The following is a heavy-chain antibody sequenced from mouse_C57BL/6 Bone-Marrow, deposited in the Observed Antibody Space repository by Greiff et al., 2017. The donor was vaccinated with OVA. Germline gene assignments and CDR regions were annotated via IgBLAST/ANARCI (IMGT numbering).Heavy chain of an antibody. D-gene: IGHD1-1*01. J-gene: IGHJ3*01. CDR1: GYTFTSYW. Sequence: QVQLQQPGAELVKPGASVKMSCKASGYTFTSYWITWVKQRPGQGLEWIGDIYPGSGSTNYNEKFKSKATLTVDTSSSTAYMQLSSLTSEDSAVYYCARRGHYYGSSPYSAYWGQGTLVTVSA. V-gene: IGHV1-55*01. CDR2: IYPGSGST. CDR3: ARRGHYYGSSPYSAY.